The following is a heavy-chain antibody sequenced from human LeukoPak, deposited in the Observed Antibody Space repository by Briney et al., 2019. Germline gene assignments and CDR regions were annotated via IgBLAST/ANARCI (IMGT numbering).Heavy chain of an antibody. D-gene: IGHD1-20*01. J-gene: IGHJ4*02. V-gene: IGHV4-39*07. CDR2: IYYSGST. CDR1: GGSISSSSHY. CDR3: ARFGMTGGTVDY. Sequence: SETLSLTCTVSGGSISSSSHYGGWIRQPPGKGLEWIGTIYYSGSTYYNPSLKSRVTISVDTSKNQFSLKLSSVTAADTAVYYCARFGMTGGTVDYWGQGTLVTVSS.